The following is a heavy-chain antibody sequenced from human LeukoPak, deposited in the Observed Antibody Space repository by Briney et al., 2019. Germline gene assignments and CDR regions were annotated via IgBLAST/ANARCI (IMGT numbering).Heavy chain of an antibody. V-gene: IGHV4-59*11. CDR1: GGSIRSHY. CDR2: IYYSGSP. CDR3: ARVNCSGGSCYSPLFDY. J-gene: IGHJ4*02. Sequence: KPSETLSLTCTVSGGSIRSHYWSWIRQPPGKGLEWIGYIYYSGSPNYNPSPERRVTLTVKTSKKHFSLKRSSVTAADTAVYYCARVNCSGGSCYSPLFDYWGQGTLVTVSS. D-gene: IGHD2-15*01.